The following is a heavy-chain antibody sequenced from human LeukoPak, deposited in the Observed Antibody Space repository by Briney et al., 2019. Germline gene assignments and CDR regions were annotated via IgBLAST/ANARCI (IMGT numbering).Heavy chain of an antibody. V-gene: IGHV3-30*18. D-gene: IGHD1-1*01. Sequence: RGSLRLSCAASGFTFSSYGMHWVRQAPGKGLGWVAVISYDGSNKYYADSVKGRFTISRDNSKNTLYLQMNSLRAEDTAVYYCAKEVQVERRKDGFDIWGQGTMVTVSS. CDR1: GFTFSSYG. CDR3: AKEVQVERRKDGFDI. CDR2: ISYDGSNK. J-gene: IGHJ3*02.